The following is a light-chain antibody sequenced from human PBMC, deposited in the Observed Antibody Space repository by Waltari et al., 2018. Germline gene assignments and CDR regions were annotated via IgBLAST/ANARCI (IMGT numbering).Light chain of an antibody. Sequence: QSALTQPASVSGSPGQSHTISCTATRSDVGSYNLVSWYQQPPGKAPKLMIYEVSKWPSGVSNRFSGSKSGNTASLTISGLQAEDEADYYCCSYAGSSTLLFGGGTKVTVL. CDR2: EVS. J-gene: IGLJ2*01. V-gene: IGLV2-23*01. CDR3: CSYAGSSTLL. CDR1: RSDVGSYNL.